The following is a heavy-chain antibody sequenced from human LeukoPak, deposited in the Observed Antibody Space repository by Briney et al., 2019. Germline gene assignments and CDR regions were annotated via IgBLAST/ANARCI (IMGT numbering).Heavy chain of an antibody. V-gene: IGHV3-74*01. J-gene: IGHJ4*02. CDR3: VREGVPDILTGYQPYYFDY. CDR2: INSDESRT. D-gene: IGHD3-9*01. Sequence: PGGFLRLSCAASGFAFSTYWMDWVRQAPGKGLVWVSRINSDESRTTYADSVKGRFTISRDNAKNTLYLQMNSLRAEDTAVYYCVREGVPDILTGYQPYYFDYWGRGTLVTVSS. CDR1: GFAFSTYW.